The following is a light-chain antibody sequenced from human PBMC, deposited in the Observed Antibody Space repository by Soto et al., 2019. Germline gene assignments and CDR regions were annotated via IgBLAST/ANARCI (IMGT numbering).Light chain of an antibody. CDR1: QSLVYSDRNTY. CDR3: MQGSHWPPGT. Sequence: DVVMTQSPLSLPVTLGQPASISCKSSQSLVYSDRNTYLNWFQQRPGQSPRRLIHRISNRDSGVPDRFSGSGSGTDFTLKISRVEAEDVGVYYCMQGSHWPPGTFGQGTKVEIK. J-gene: IGKJ1*01. V-gene: IGKV2-30*01. CDR2: RIS.